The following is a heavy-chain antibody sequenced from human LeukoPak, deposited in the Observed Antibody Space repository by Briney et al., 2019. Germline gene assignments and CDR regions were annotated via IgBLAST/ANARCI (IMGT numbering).Heavy chain of an antibody. J-gene: IGHJ4*02. CDR2: IRNGATNYAT. Sequence: PGGSLRLSCAASGFTFSGSAMHWVRQASGKGLEWLGRIRNGATNYATAYAASVEGRFTISRDDSKNTVYLQMNSLKTEDTAVYYCAGDKTAGGWYEFDYWGQGTLVTVSS. D-gene: IGHD6-19*01. V-gene: IGHV3-73*01. CDR3: AGDKTAGGWYEFDY. CDR1: GFTFSGSA.